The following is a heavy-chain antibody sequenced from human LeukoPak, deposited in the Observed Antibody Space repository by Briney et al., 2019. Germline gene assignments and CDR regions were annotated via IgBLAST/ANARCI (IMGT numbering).Heavy chain of an antibody. V-gene: IGHV3-74*01. CDR2: IDTDGSFT. J-gene: IGHJ4*02. CDR3: IRGTVGAPGNDY. Sequence: GGSLRLSCAASEFTFTSYELNWVRQAPGKGLVWVSRIDTDGSFTSYADSVRGRFTISKDNAKNTLYLQMSSLRAEDTAVYYCIRGTVGAPGNDYWGQGTLVTVSS. CDR1: EFTFTSYE. D-gene: IGHD1-26*01.